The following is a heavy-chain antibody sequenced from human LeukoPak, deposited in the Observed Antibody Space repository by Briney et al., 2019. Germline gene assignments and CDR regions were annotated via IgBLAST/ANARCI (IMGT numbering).Heavy chain of an antibody. J-gene: IGHJ4*02. V-gene: IGHV4-59*01. CDR2: IYYSGST. CDR3: ARGGYSSGQVDY. CDR1: GGSISSYY. D-gene: IGHD6-19*01. Sequence: PSETLSLTCTVSGGSISSYYWSWIRQPPGKGLEWIGYIYYSGSTNYNPSLKSRVTISVDTSKNQFSLELSSVNAADTAVYYCARGGYSSGQVDYWGQGTLVTVST.